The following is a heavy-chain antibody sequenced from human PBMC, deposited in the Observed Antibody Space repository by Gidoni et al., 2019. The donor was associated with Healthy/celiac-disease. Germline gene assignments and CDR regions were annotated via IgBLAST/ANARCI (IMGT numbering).Heavy chain of an antibody. CDR1: GGPFSSSA. Sequence: QVQLVQSGAEVKKPGSSVKVSCKASGGPFSSSAISWVRQAPGQGLEWMGGIIPIFGTANYAQKFQGRVTITADESTSTAYMELSSLRSEDTAVYYCARFLGPTQIWDRWYFDYWGQGTLVTVSS. V-gene: IGHV1-69*01. D-gene: IGHD3-16*01. J-gene: IGHJ4*02. CDR2: IIPIFGTA. CDR3: ARFLGPTQIWDRWYFDY.